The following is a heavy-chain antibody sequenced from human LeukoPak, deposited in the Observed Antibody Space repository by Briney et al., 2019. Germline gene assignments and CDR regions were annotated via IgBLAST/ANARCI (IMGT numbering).Heavy chain of an antibody. D-gene: IGHD2-8*02. J-gene: IGHJ2*01. CDR2: IYYSGST. V-gene: IGHV4-59*01. Sequence: SETLSLTCTVSGGSISSYYWSWIRQPPGKGLEWIGYIYYSGSTNYNPSLKSRVTISVDTSKNQFSLKPSSVTAADTAVYYCARARVGVVYAKAYWYFDLWGRGTLVTVSS. CDR1: GGSISSYY. CDR3: ARARVGVVYAKAYWYFDL.